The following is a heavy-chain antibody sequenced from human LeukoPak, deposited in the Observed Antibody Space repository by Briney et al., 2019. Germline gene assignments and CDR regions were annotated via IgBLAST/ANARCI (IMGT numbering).Heavy chain of an antibody. CDR1: VYSISSGYY. D-gene: IGHD3-22*01. J-gene: IGHJ4*02. Sequence: PSETLSLTCTVSVYSISSGYYWGWIRQPPGKGLEWIGRIYHSGSTYYNPSLKRRVTISVDTSKNQFSLKLSSVTAADTAVYYCAREVPGYNYDSSGYYSPPLNFDYWGQGTLVTVSS. V-gene: IGHV4-38-2*02. CDR3: AREVPGYNYDSSGYYSPPLNFDY. CDR2: IYHSGST.